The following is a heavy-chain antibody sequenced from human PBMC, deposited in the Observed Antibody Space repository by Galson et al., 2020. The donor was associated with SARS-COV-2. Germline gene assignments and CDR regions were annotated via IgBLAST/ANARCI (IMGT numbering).Heavy chain of an antibody. V-gene: IGHV1-69*13. CDR3: AIEGPGVAVSGRMGFYYMDG. CDR1: RGTFSTYA. D-gene: IGHD6-19*01. CDR2: IIPMLDTT. Sequence: SVKVSCKASRGTFSTYAINWVRQAPGQGLEWMGEIIPMLDTTNYAEKFQGRVTMTADEPTGAVYMELNSLRSDDTAVYYCAIEGPGVAVSGRMGFYYMDGWGEGTAVTVSS. J-gene: IGHJ6*03.